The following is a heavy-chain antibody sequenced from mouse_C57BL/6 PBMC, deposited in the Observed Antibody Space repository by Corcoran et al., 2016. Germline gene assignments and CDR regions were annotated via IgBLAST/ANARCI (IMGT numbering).Heavy chain of an antibody. CDR3: ARWDYYGTPYAMDY. CDR2: INTYSGVP. J-gene: IGHJ4*01. Sequence: QIQLVQSGPELKKPGETVKISCKASEYTFTTYGRSWVQQAPGKGLKWMGWINTYSGVPTYADDFKGRFAFALVTSASTAYLQINNLKNEDTATYFCARWDYYGTPYAMDYWGQGTSVTVSS. D-gene: IGHD1-1*01. V-gene: IGHV9-3*01. CDR1: EYTFTTYG.